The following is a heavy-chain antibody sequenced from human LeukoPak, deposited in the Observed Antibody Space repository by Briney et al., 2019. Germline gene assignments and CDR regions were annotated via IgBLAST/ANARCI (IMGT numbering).Heavy chain of an antibody. V-gene: IGHV4-34*01. CDR2: INHSGST. CDR1: GGSINSYS. J-gene: IGHJ3*02. CDR3: ARHPRKVVGATNRGAFDI. Sequence: SETLSLTCTVSGGSINSYSWSWIRQPPGKGLEWIGEINHSGSTNYNPSLKSRVTISVDTSKNQFSLKLSSVTAADTAVYYCARHPRKVVGATNRGAFDIWGQGTMVTVSS. D-gene: IGHD1-26*01.